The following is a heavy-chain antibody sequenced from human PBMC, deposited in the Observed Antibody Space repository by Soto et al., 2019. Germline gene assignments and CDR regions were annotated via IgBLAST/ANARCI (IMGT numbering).Heavy chain of an antibody. CDR1: AYTFAAYW. D-gene: IGHD3-3*01. J-gene: IGHJ3*02. Sequence: GESLKISCKGFAYTFAAYWIGWVRQMPGKGLEWMGVMNPRDSDVTYSPPFEGQVTISADKSINTAFLQWRSLKGSDTAMYYCARPDYTRDVWYHTYDIWGQGTMVTVSS. CDR2: MNPRDSDV. V-gene: IGHV5-51*01. CDR3: ARPDYTRDVWYHTYDI.